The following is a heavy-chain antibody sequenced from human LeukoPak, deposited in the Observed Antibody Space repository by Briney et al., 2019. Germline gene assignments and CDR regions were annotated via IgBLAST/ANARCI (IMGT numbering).Heavy chain of an antibody. J-gene: IGHJ4*02. D-gene: IGHD5-24*01. Sequence: SVKVSCKASGGTFSSYAISWVRQAPGQGLEWMGGIIPIFGTANYAQKFQGRVTITADESTSTAYMELSSLRSEDTAVYYCARGYMGYNTKYYFDYWGQGTLVTVSS. CDR2: IIPIFGTA. V-gene: IGHV1-69*13. CDR1: GGTFSSYA. CDR3: ARGYMGYNTKYYFDY.